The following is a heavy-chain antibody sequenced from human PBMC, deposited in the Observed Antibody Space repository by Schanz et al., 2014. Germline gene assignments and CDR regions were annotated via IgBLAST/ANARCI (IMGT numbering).Heavy chain of an antibody. CDR3: AKDLSFWSGCFDS. CDR1: GFTFDDFG. D-gene: IGHD3-3*01. CDR2: ISWESVNI. V-gene: IGHV3-9*01. Sequence: EVYLVESGGDLVQPGKSLRLSCAASGFTFDDFGMHWVRQAPGKALEWVSGISWESVNIDYGDSVKGRFTISRDNAKNSLYLEMSNLRPEDTALYYCAKDLSFWSGCFDSWGRGTLVTVSS. J-gene: IGHJ4*02.